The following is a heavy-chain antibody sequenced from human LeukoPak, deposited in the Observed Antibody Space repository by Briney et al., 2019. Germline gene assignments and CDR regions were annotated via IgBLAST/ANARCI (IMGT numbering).Heavy chain of an antibody. CDR1: GYTLTELS. CDR3: ATVPNYFRGNYGMDV. V-gene: IGHV1-24*01. J-gene: IGHJ6*04. Sequence: GASVKVSCKVSGYTLTELSMHRVRQAPGKGLEWMGGFDPEDGETIYAQKFQGRVTMTEDTSTDTAYMELSSLRSEDTAVYYCATVPNYFRGNYGMDVWGKGTTVTVSS. D-gene: IGHD3-10*02. CDR2: FDPEDGET.